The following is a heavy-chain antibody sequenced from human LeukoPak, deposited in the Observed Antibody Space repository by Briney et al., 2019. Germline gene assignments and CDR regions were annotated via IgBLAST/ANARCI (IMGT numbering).Heavy chain of an antibody. Sequence: SVKVSCKASRGTFSSYTISWVRQAPGQGLEWMGRIIPILGIANYAQKFQGRVTITADKSTSTAYMELSSLRSEDTAVYYCARPYSGYELDAFDIWGQGTMVTVSS. V-gene: IGHV1-69*02. CDR1: RGTFSSYT. D-gene: IGHD5-12*01. CDR3: ARPYSGYELDAFDI. J-gene: IGHJ3*02. CDR2: IIPILGIA.